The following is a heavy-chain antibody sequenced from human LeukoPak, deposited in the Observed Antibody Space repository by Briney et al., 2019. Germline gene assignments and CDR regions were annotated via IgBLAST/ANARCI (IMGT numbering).Heavy chain of an antibody. D-gene: IGHD1-14*01. V-gene: IGHV3-30*02. CDR1: GFTFRSYG. CDR2: IRYDGGNE. J-gene: IGHJ6*03. Sequence: PGGSLRLSCAASGFTFRSYGMHWVRQAPGKGLEWVAFIRYDGGNEYYADSVKGRFTISRDNSKNTLYLQMNSLRAEDTAVYYCAKVGPEYYYYMDVWGKGTTVTVSS. CDR3: AKVGPEYYYYMDV.